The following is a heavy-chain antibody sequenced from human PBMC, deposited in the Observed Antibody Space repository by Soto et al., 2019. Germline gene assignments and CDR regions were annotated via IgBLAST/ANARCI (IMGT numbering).Heavy chain of an antibody. CDR3: ARGPSDWTPLYSHYMDV. V-gene: IGHV3-9*02. Sequence: DVQLVESGGGLAQPGRSLRLSCAASGFSSDNYAIHWVRQGPGKGLEWVSGINWNGETIAYADSVKGRFTISRDNAKNSLYLQMNSLRVEDTAVYYCARGPSDWTPLYSHYMDVWGKGTTVTVSS. D-gene: IGHD1-1*01. CDR2: INWNGETI. CDR1: GFSSDNYA. J-gene: IGHJ6*03.